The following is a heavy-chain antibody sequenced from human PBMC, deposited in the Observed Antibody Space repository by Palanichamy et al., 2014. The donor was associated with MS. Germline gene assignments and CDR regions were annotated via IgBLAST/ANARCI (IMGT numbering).Heavy chain of an antibody. V-gene: IGHV1-3*01. CDR3: AREHDSWSGYSFDF. CDR2: INAGNGNT. D-gene: IGHD3-3*01. CDR1: GYAFTDYA. J-gene: IGHJ4*02. Sequence: QVQLVQSGAEVKKPRASVKVSCKASGYAFTDYAIHWVRQAPGQRLEWMGWINAGNGNTKYSQKFQSRVTITRDTSADTAYMELSSLRSEGTALYYCAREHDSWSGYSFDFWGQGTLVTASS.